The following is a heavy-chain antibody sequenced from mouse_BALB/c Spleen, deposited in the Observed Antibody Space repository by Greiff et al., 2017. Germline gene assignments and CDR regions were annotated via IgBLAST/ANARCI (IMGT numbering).Heavy chain of an antibody. V-gene: IGHV5-6*01. J-gene: IGHJ2*01. CDR3: ARHVGTHFDY. D-gene: IGHD4-1*01. CDR2: ISSGGSYT. CDR1: GFTFSSYG. Sequence: EVQLQQSGGDLVKPGGSLKLSCAASGFTFSSYGMSWVRQTPDKRLEWVATISSGGSYTYYPDSVKGRFTISRDNAKNTLYLQMSSLKSEDTAMYYCARHVGTHFDYWGQGTTLTVSS.